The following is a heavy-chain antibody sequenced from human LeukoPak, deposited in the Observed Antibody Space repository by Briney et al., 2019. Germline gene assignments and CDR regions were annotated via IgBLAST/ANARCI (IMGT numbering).Heavy chain of an antibody. CDR3: VRDGTAPGLYFDL. J-gene: IGHJ4*01. Sequence: GGSLRLSCAVSGFTFTDYWMNWVRQAPGNGLEWVASIRQDGGEKYYVDSVKGRFTIFRDNTKNSLYLQMNVLRAEDTAVYYCVRDGTAPGLYFDLWGQGTLVTVSS. V-gene: IGHV3-7*01. D-gene: IGHD6-13*01. CDR2: IRQDGGEK. CDR1: GFTFTDYW.